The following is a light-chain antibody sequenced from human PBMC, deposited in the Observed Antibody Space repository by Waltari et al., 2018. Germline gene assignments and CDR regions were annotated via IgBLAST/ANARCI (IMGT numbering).Light chain of an antibody. J-gene: IGLJ2*01. CDR3: QSFDNMLSGGVV. CDR1: TSNIGAGHA. Sequence: QSVLTQPPSVSGTPGQRVTISCSCSTSNIGAGHAVHWYQHRPGTAPKLLIYGNNNRPSGVPDRFSGSKSGTSASLAITGLQADDEADYFCQSFDNMLSGGVVFGGGTKLAVL. CDR2: GNN. V-gene: IGLV1-40*01.